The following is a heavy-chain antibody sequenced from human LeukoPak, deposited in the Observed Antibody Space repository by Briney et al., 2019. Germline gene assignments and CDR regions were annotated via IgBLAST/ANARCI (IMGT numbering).Heavy chain of an antibody. J-gene: IGHJ4*02. V-gene: IGHV4-59*12. CDR3: ARSSGEWELLGDFDY. Sequence: SETLSLTCIISGGSISSYYWSWIRQPPGKGLEWIGYIYSSGYSNYNPSLKSRVTISVDTSKNQFSLKLSSVTAADMAVYYCARSSGEWELLGDFDYWGQGTLVTVSS. CDR1: GGSISSYY. CDR2: IYSSGYS. D-gene: IGHD1-26*01.